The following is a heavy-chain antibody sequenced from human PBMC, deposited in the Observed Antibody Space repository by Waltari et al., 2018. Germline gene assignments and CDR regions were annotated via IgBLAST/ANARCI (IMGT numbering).Heavy chain of an antibody. D-gene: IGHD2-2*01. CDR2: INYDGSQK. CDR1: RCW. J-gene: IGHJ4*02. CDR3: AKSRGFEY. Sequence: RCWISWARQTPGKGLEWVANINYDGSQKYYVDSMKGRFTISRDNAKNSVYLQMNSLRVEDTAVYYCAKSRGFEYWGQGALITVSS. V-gene: IGHV3-7*01.